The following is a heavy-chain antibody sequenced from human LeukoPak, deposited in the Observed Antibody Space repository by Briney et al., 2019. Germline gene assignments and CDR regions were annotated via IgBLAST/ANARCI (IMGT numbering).Heavy chain of an antibody. J-gene: IGHJ6*03. CDR3: ARALYYDFWSGYRDYYYYYMDV. D-gene: IGHD3-3*01. CDR1: GFTFSSYS. V-gene: IGHV3-48*01. Sequence: GGSLRLSCAASGFTFSSYSMNRVRQAPGKGLEWVSYISSSSSTIYYADSVKGRFTISRDNAKNSLYLQMNSLRAEDTAVYYCARALYYDFWSGYRDYYYYYMDVWGKGTTVTVSS. CDR2: ISSSSSTI.